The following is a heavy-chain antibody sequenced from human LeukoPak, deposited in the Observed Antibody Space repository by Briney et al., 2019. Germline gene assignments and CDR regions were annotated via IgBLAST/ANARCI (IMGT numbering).Heavy chain of an antibody. J-gene: IGHJ4*02. V-gene: IGHV3-21*04. CDR1: GFTFNNYN. Sequence: GGSLRLSCAASGFTFNNYNMNWVRQAPGKALEWVSSITSSGTYIFYADSVKGRFTISRDNSKNTLYLQMNSLRAEDTAVYYCAKEKDYGDFFDYWGQGTLVTVSS. CDR3: AKEKDYGDFFDY. CDR2: ITSSGTYI. D-gene: IGHD4-17*01.